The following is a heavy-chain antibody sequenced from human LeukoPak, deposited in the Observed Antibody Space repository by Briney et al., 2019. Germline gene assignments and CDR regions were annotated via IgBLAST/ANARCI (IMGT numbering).Heavy chain of an antibody. CDR2: IYYSGST. D-gene: IGHD4-17*01. CDR1: GGSISSSSYY. V-gene: IGHV4-39*01. J-gene: IGHJ4*02. CDR3: ASYSGDYGSYYFDY. Sequence: SETLSLTSTVSGGSISSSSYYWGWIRQPPGKGLEWIGSIYYSGSTYYNPSLKSRVTISVDTSKNQFSLKLSSVTAADTAVYYCASYSGDYGSYYFDYWGQGTLVTVSS.